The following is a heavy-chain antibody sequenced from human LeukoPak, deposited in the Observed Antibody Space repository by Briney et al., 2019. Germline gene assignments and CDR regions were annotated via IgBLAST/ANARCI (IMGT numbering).Heavy chain of an antibody. J-gene: IGHJ4*02. D-gene: IGHD3-22*01. CDR3: ARGFGYYVDY. Sequence: ETLSLTCTVSGGSISSYYWSWIRQAPGKGLEWVSYISSSSSTIYYADSVKGRFTISRDNAKNSLYLQMNSLRAEDTAVYYCARGFGYYVDYWGQGTLVTVSS. CDR2: ISSSSSTI. CDR1: GGSISSYY. V-gene: IGHV3-48*01.